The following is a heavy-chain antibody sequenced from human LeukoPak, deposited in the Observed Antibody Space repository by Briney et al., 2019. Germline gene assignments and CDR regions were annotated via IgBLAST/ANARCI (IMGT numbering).Heavy chain of an antibody. CDR1: GGSFSGYY. D-gene: IGHD4-11*01. CDR2: INHSGST. J-gene: IGHJ6*03. CDR3: ARADYSNYYYYYYMDV. Sequence: TSETLSLTCAVYGGSFSGYYWSWIRQPPGKGPEWIGEINHSGSTNYNPSLKSRVTISVDTSKNQFSLKLSSVTAADTAVYYCARADYSNYYYYYYMDVWGKGTTVTVSS. V-gene: IGHV4-34*01.